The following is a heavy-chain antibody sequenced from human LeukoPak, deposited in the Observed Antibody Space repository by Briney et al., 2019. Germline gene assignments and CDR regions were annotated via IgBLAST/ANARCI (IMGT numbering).Heavy chain of an antibody. V-gene: IGHV1-24*01. D-gene: IGHD1-26*01. CDR1: LYSLTDLS. J-gene: IGHJ4*02. CDR3: AAGGISSLLDY. CDR2: FDPEQRET. Sequence: GASVKVSCKVSLYSLTDLSMHWGRDAPGNGREWRGGFDPEQRETIYAQKFQGRVSMTEDTSTDTAYMELSSLRSEATAVYYCAAGGISSLLDYWGQGTLVTVSS.